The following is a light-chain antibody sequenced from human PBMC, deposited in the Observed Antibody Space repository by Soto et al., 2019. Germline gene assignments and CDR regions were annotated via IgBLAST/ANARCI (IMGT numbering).Light chain of an antibody. V-gene: IGLV2-14*03. CDR3: SSYTANNSYVL. CDR2: DVS. J-gene: IGLJ2*01. Sequence: QSALTQPASVSGSPGQSITISCSGTSSDVGGYDYVSWYQQHPGKAPKVVISDVSDRPSGVSTRFSASKSGNTASLTISGLQAEDEADYYCSSYTANNSYVLFGGGTKLTVL. CDR1: SSDVGGYDY.